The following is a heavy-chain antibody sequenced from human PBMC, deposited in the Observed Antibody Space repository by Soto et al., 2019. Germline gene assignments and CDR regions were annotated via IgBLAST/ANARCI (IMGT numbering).Heavy chain of an antibody. D-gene: IGHD4-17*01. V-gene: IGHV4-59*01. J-gene: IGHJ4*02. CDR1: GGSISSYY. CDR2: IYYSGST. Sequence: SETLSLTCTVSGGSISSYYWSWIRQPPGKGLEWIGYIYYSGSTNYNPSLKSRVTISVDTSKNQFSLKLSSVTAADTAVYYCAREDYGGNSRRGFDYWGQGTLVTVSS. CDR3: AREDYGGNSRRGFDY.